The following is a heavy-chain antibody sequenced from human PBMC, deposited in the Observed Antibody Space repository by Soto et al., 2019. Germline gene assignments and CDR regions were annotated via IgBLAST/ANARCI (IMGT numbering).Heavy chain of an antibody. CDR3: ARHRARNWFDP. CDR1: GGSISNSSYY. D-gene: IGHD6-6*01. V-gene: IGHV4-39*01. Sequence: SETLSLTCIVSGGSISNSSYYWGWIRQPPGKGLEWIGSIYYSGSTYYNPSLKSRVTVSVDTSKNQFSLKLSSVTAADTAVFYCARHRARNWFDPWGQGTLVTVSA. J-gene: IGHJ5*02. CDR2: IYYSGST.